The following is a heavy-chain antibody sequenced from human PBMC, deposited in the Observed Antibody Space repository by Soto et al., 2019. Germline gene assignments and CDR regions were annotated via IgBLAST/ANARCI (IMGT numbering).Heavy chain of an antibody. CDR2: IGGSGGSI. V-gene: IGHV3-48*02. D-gene: IGHD1-26*01. J-gene: IGHJ4*02. CDR1: GFTFSTFS. CDR3: ARDLAWAFDS. Sequence: GGSLSLSCAASGFTFSTFSMNWVRQAPGKGLEWLSYIGGSGGSISYADSVKGRFTISRDNGKNTLYLQMSSLRDEDTAVYYCARDLAWAFDSWGQGALVTLSS.